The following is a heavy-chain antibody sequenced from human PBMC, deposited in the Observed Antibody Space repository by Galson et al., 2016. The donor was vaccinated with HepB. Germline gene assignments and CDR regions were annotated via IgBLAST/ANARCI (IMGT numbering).Heavy chain of an antibody. CDR1: GFTFNTYA. V-gene: IGHV3-23*01. CDR3: AKRDYSDSDGYLPLFDR. D-gene: IGHD3-22*01. CDR2: ITGNGGTT. Sequence: SLRLSCAASGFTFNTYAMSWVRQAPGKGPEWVSAITGNGGTTYYTDSVKGRFTISRDNSKNTLYLQMNRLRVDDTAVYYCAKRDYSDSDGYLPLFDRWGQGTLVAVSS. J-gene: IGHJ4*02.